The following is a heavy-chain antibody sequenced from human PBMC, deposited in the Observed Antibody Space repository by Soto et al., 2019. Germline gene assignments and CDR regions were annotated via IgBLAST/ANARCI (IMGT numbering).Heavy chain of an antibody. J-gene: IGHJ4*02. CDR1: GGTFSSYA. V-gene: IGHV1-69*13. CDR3: ARDGGSSTPPLDY. Sequence: ASVKVSCKASGGTFSSYAISWVRQAPGQGLEWMGGIIPIFGTANYAQKFQGRVTITADESTSTAYMELSSLRSEDTAVYYCARDGGSSTPPLDYWGQGTLVTVSS. CDR2: IIPIFGTA. D-gene: IGHD1-26*01.